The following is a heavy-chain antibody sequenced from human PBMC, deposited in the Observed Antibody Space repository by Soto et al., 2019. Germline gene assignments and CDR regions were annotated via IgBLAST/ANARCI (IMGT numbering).Heavy chain of an antibody. D-gene: IGHD3-3*01. J-gene: IGHJ4*02. CDR2: INPNSGGT. Sequence: ASVKVSCKASGYTFTGYYMHWVRQAPGQGLEWMGWINPNSGGTNYAQKFQGWVTMTRDTSISTAYMELSRLRSDDTAVYYCARGGSTIFGVVIGALFDYWGQGTLVTVSS. CDR3: ARGGSTIFGVVIGALFDY. V-gene: IGHV1-2*04. CDR1: GYTFTGYY.